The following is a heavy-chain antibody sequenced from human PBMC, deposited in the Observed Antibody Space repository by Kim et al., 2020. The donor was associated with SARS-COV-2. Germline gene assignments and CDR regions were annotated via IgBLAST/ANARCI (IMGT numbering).Heavy chain of an antibody. Sequence: GGSLRLSCAASGFTFSSYAMHWVRQAPGKGLEWVAVISYDGTNKYYADSVKGRFTISRDNSKNTLYLQMNSLRAEDTAVYYCARDLGRNGVSPDIWGQGTMVTVSS. J-gene: IGHJ3*02. D-gene: IGHD1-1*01. CDR3: ARDLGRNGVSPDI. CDR1: GFTFSSYA. V-gene: IGHV3-30-3*01. CDR2: ISYDGTNK.